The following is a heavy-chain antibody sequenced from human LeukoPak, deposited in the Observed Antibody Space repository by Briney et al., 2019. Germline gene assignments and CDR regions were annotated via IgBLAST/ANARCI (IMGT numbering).Heavy chain of an antibody. Sequence: GESLKISCKGSGYSSTSYWIAWVRQMPGKGLEWMGIIYPGDSDTRYSPSFQGQVTISADKSISTAYLQWSSLKASDTAMYYCARAVGEDSYGYGTYYFDYWGQGTLVTVSS. D-gene: IGHD5-18*01. CDR2: IYPGDSDT. J-gene: IGHJ4*02. CDR1: GYSSTSYW. V-gene: IGHV5-51*01. CDR3: ARAVGEDSYGYGTYYFDY.